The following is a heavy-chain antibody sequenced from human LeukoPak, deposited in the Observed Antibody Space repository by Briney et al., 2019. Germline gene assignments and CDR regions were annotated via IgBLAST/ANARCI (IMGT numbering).Heavy chain of an antibody. CDR2: INPNSGGT. J-gene: IGHJ4*02. Sequence: GASVKVSCKASGYTFTGYYMHWVRQAPGQGLEWMGWINPNSGGTNYAQKFQGRVTMTRDTSISTAYMELSSLRSEDTAVYYCARGLRAAGTLCYYWGQGTLVTVSS. V-gene: IGHV1-2*02. CDR1: GYTFTGYY. D-gene: IGHD6-13*01. CDR3: ARGLRAAGTLCYY.